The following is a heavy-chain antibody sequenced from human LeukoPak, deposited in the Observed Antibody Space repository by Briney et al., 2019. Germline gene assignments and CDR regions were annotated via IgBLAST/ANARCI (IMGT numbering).Heavy chain of an antibody. CDR2: IYYSGST. J-gene: IGHJ4*02. CDR3: AGTQYYYDSSGYWVY. Sequence: SETLSLTCTVSGGSISSSSYYWGWIRQPPGKGLEWIGSIYYSGSTYYNPSLKSRVTMSVDTSKNQFSLKLSSVTAADTAVYYCAGTQYYYDSSGYWVYWGQGTLVTVSS. CDR1: GGSISSSSYY. D-gene: IGHD3-22*01. V-gene: IGHV4-39*07.